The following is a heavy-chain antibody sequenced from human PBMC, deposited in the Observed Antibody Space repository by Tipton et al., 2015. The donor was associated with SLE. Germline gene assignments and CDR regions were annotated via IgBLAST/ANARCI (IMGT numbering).Heavy chain of an antibody. CDR1: GGSFSGYY. CDR3: ARSLAYCGGDCYSAFDY. Sequence: LRLSCAVYGGSFSGYYWSWIRQPPGKGLEWIGEINHSGSTNYNPSLKSRVTISVDTSKNQFSLKLSSVTAADTAVYYCARSLAYCGGDCYSAFDYWGQGTLVTVSS. D-gene: IGHD2-21*01. CDR2: INHSGST. V-gene: IGHV4-34*01. J-gene: IGHJ4*02.